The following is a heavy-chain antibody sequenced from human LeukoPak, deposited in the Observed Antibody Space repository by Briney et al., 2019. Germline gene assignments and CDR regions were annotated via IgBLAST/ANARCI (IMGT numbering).Heavy chain of an antibody. D-gene: IGHD5-12*01. Sequence: GGSLRLSCAASGFSYSSHGMHWVRQAPGKGLEWVAVIWYDGSDKYYADSVTGRFTISRDSSKNTLYLQMNSLRAEDTAVYYCARWATTFDYWGQGTLVTVSS. CDR1: GFSYSSHG. CDR3: ARWATTFDY. CDR2: IWYDGSDK. J-gene: IGHJ4*02. V-gene: IGHV3-33*01.